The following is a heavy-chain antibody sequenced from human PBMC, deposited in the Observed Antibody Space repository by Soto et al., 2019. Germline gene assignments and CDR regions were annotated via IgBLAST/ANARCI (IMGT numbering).Heavy chain of an antibody. CDR2: IHYSGST. CDR3: ARDGVDCTTINCYIAHMDV. V-gene: IGHV4-59*01. D-gene: IGHD2-2*02. J-gene: IGHJ6*02. Sequence: AGTLSLTCTVSGGSISRYYWSWIRQPPGKGLEWIGYIHYSGSTNYNPSLKSRVTISVDTSTNQLSLKLSSVTAADTAVYYCARDGVDCTTINCYIAHMDVWGQGTTVTVSS. CDR1: GGSISRYY.